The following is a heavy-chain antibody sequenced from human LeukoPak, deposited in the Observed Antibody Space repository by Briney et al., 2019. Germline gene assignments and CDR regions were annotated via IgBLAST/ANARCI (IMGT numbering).Heavy chain of an antibody. CDR3: ARVTAVAGIYFYMDV. D-gene: IGHD6-19*01. Sequence: SETLSLTCTVSGGSISSGSYYWSWIRQPAGKGLEWIGRIYTSGSTNYNPSLKSRVTISVDTSKNQFSLKLSSVTAADTAVYYCARVTAVAGIYFYMDVWGKGTTVTVSS. CDR2: IYTSGST. V-gene: IGHV4-61*02. J-gene: IGHJ6*03. CDR1: GGSISSGSYY.